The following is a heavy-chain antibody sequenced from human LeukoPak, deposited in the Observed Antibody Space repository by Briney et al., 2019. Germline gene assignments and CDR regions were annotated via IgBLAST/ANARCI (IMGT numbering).Heavy chain of an antibody. CDR1: RGSIISYY. CDR2: IHSSGST. V-gene: IGHV4-59*01. J-gene: IGHJ6*02. D-gene: IGHD4-11*01. CDR3: ARLSGATITTYYGMDV. Sequence: SETLSLTCIASRGSIISYYWSWIRQQPGKRLETIGYIHSSGSTNYNPSLKSRVTISVAASKNNFSLRLSSVTAVDTAVYYCARLSGATITTYYGMDVWGQGTTVTVS.